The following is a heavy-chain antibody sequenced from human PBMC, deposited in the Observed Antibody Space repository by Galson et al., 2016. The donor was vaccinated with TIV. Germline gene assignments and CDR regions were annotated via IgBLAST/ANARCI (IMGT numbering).Heavy chain of an antibody. CDR3: AKSGTNLIDY. D-gene: IGHD1-14*01. Sequence: SLRLSCAASGFTFDVYVMAWVRQAPGKGLEWMSNISGSGGSVSYADSVKGRFTISRDNSKNTLYLQMNGLRADDTAVYYCAKSGTNLIDYWGQGTLVSVFS. CDR2: ISGSGGSV. CDR1: GFTFDVYV. V-gene: IGHV3-23*01. J-gene: IGHJ4*02.